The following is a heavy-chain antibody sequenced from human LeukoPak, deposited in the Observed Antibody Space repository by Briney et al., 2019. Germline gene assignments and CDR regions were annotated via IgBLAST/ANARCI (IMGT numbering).Heavy chain of an antibody. V-gene: IGHV3-21*04. CDR3: ASKLDYYDIGAGDAFDI. Sequence: MPGGSLRLSCAASGFAFSSYSMNWVRQAPGKGLEWVSSINSAGTYIYYADSVKGRFTISRDNAKNSLYLQMNSLRAEDTAVYYCASKLDYYDIGAGDAFDIWGQGTMVTVSS. CDR1: GFAFSSYS. J-gene: IGHJ3*02. D-gene: IGHD3-22*01. CDR2: INSAGTYI.